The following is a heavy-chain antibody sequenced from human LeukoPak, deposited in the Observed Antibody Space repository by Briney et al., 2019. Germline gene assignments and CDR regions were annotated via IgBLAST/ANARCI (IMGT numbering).Heavy chain of an antibody. D-gene: IGHD5-24*01. CDR2: TNEHGSEK. J-gene: IGHJ1*01. CDR3: TINEH. Sequence: GGSLRLSCPASGITFRGYWISSVRQAPGKGLEWVANTNEHGSEKYYVDSVKGRFTISRDNAKNPLYLQMNSLRAEDTAIYYCTINEHWGQGTLVSVSS. CDR1: GITFRGYW. V-gene: IGHV3-7*01.